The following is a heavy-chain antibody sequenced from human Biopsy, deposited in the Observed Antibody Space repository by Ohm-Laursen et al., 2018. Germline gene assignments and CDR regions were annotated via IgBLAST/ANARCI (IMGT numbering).Heavy chain of an antibody. D-gene: IGHD3-9*01. J-gene: IGHJ1*01. CDR1: GGTLSNYG. Sequence: SSVKVSCKAPGGTLSNYGVNWVRQAPGQGLEWLGGNIPILGTGNYAQKFQDRVTVAADTSTSTATMELRSLRPDDTAVYYCATKLTGYFHHWGQGTLVIVSS. CDR2: NIPILGTG. CDR3: ATKLTGYFHH. V-gene: IGHV1-69*06.